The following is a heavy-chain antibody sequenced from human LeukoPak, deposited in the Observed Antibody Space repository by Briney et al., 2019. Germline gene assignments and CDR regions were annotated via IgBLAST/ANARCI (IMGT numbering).Heavy chain of an antibody. D-gene: IGHD5-24*01. J-gene: IGHJ4*02. CDR3: ARAGNYRFDF. CDR2: MNGDGTIT. Sequence: GGSLRLSCAASGFTFSSYWMSWVRQAPGQGLVWVSRMNGDGTITDYADSVKGRFTISRDNAKNTLYLQMSSLTPDDTAVYYCARAGNYRFDFWGQGTLVTVSS. CDR1: GFTFSSYW. V-gene: IGHV3-74*01.